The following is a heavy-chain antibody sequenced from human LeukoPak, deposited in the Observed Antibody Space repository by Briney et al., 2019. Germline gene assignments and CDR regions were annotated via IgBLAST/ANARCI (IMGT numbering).Heavy chain of an antibody. D-gene: IGHD5-18*01. V-gene: IGHV3-72*01. CDR3: SRARMGDGFNYV. CDR2: STKSANTYNT. Sequence: GRSTKSANTYNTHYAASVKGRFTISRDDSDNSMYLQMNSLKTEDTAVYYCSRARMGDGFNYVWGLGTLXTV. J-gene: IGHJ4*02.